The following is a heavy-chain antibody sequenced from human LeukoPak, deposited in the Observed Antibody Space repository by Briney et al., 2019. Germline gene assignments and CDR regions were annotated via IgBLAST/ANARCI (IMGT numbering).Heavy chain of an antibody. CDR3: ATTPREYSSTWYYFDY. V-gene: IGHV4-38-2*02. D-gene: IGHD6-13*01. J-gene: IGHJ4*02. Sequence: PSETLSLTCTVSGYSISTGYYWDWIRQPPGQGLGWIGTFYHGGSTYYNPSLKSRVTMSVDTSKKQFSLNLSSVTAADTAVYYCATTPREYSSTWYYFDYWGQGILVTVSS. CDR1: GYSISTGYY. CDR2: FYHGGST.